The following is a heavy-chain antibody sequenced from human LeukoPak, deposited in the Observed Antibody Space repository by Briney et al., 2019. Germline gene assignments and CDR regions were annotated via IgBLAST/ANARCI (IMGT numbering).Heavy chain of an antibody. CDR2: IYYSGST. CDR3: ARDLIRGGNAFDI. J-gene: IGHJ3*02. V-gene: IGHV4-39*07. CDR1: GGSISSSSYY. D-gene: IGHD3-10*01. Sequence: NPSETLSLTCTVSGGSISSSSYYWGWIRQPPGKGLEWIGSIYYSGSTYYNPSLKSRVTISVDTSKNQFSLKLSSVTAADTAVYYCARDLIRGGNAFDIWGQGTMVTVSS.